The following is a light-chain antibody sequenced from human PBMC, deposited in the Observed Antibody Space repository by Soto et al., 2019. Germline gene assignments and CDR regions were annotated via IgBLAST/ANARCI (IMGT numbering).Light chain of an antibody. Sequence: QSVLTQPPSVSGAPGQGVTISCTGSSSNIGAGYDVHWYQQLPGTAPKLLIYGNSNRPSGVPDRFSGSKSGTSASLAITGLQAEDEADYYCQSYDSSLWVFGGGTKVTVL. CDR1: SSNIGAGYD. CDR2: GNS. J-gene: IGLJ3*02. CDR3: QSYDSSLWV. V-gene: IGLV1-40*01.